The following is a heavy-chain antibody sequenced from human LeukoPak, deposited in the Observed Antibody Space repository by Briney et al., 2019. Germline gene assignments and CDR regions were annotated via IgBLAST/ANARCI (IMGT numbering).Heavy chain of an antibody. CDR2: IIPIPGMA. J-gene: IGHJ4*02. V-gene: IGHV1-69*04. CDR1: GGTFSFYA. Sequence: SVKVSCKASGGTFSFYAINWVRQAPGQGLEWMGRIIPIPGMADYAQKFQGRVTITADSSTSTAYMEVSSLRSEDTAVYYCARAVVVARGLMAYFDYWGQGTLVTVSS. D-gene: IGHD3-10*01. CDR3: ARAVVVARGLMAYFDY.